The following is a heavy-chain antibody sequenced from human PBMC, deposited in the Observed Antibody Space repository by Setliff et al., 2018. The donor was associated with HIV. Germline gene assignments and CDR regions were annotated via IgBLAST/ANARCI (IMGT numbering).Heavy chain of an antibody. Sequence: PSETLSLTCTVSGGSISSYYWSWIRQSPGKGLEWIGYISTSGNTKYNPSLKSRVTMSVDTSKNQLSLRLRSVTAADTAVFYCARLRAVSSTYYYYYMDVWGKRTTVTVSS. CDR3: ARLRAVSSTYYYYYMDV. J-gene: IGHJ6*03. V-gene: IGHV4-4*08. D-gene: IGHD6-19*01. CDR1: GGSISSYY. CDR2: ISTSGNT.